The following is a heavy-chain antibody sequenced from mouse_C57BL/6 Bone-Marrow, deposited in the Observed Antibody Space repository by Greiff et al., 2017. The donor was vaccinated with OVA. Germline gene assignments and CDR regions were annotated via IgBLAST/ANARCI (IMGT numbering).Heavy chain of an antibody. CDR3: TRDQGYDGYYGRFAY. J-gene: IGHJ3*01. D-gene: IGHD2-3*01. CDR1: GFPFGSYA. Sequence: EVMPVESGEGLVKPGGSLKLSCAASGFPFGSYAMSWVRQTPEKRLEWVAYLSSGGDYIYYADPVKGRFTISRDNARNTLYLQMSSLKSEDTAMYYCTRDQGYDGYYGRFAYWGQGTLVTVSA. CDR2: LSSGGDYI. V-gene: IGHV5-9-1*02.